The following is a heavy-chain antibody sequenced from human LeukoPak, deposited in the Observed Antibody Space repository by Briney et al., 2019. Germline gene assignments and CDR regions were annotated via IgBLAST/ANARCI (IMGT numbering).Heavy chain of an antibody. V-gene: IGHV3-33*01. D-gene: IGHD3-3*01. CDR3: ARGYDFWSGYYPYGMDV. CDR2: IWYDGTNK. J-gene: IGHJ6*02. Sequence: GGSLRLSCAASGFTFSSYGMHWVRQAPGKGLEWVAVIWYDGTNKYYADSVKGRFTISRDNSKNTLYLQMNSLRAEDTAVYYCARGYDFWSGYYPYGMDVWGQGTTATVSS. CDR1: GFTFSSYG.